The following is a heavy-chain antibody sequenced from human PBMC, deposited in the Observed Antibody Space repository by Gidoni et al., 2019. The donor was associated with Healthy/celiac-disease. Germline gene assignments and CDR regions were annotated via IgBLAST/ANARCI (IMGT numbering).Heavy chain of an antibody. CDR1: GFPLSNARMG. Sequence: QVTLKESGPVLVKPTETLTLTCTVSGFPLSNARMGVSWIRQPPGKALEWLAHIFSNDEKSYSTSLKSRLTISKDTSKSQVVLTMTNMDPVDTATYYCARLGYCSGGSCYGDYYYGMDVWGQGTTVTVSS. V-gene: IGHV2-26*01. D-gene: IGHD2-15*01. CDR2: IFSNDEK. J-gene: IGHJ6*02. CDR3: ARLGYCSGGSCYGDYYYGMDV.